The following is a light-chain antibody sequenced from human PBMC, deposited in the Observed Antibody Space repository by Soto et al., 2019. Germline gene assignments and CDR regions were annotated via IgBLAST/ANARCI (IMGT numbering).Light chain of an antibody. J-gene: IGLJ2*01. Sequence: NFMLTQPHSVSASPGKTVTISCTGSSGSIASNFVQWYQQRPGSAPTTVIYEDNQRPSGVPDRFSGSIDISSNSASLTISGLKTEDEADYYCQSYDSSGVLFGGGTKVTVL. CDR1: SGSIASNF. V-gene: IGLV6-57*02. CDR3: QSYDSSGVL. CDR2: EDN.